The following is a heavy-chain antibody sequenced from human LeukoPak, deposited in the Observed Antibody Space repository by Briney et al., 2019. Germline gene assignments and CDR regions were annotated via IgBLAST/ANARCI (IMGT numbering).Heavy chain of an antibody. V-gene: IGHV4-39*01. CDR3: ARRAREFGWVFDY. D-gene: IGHD3-10*01. CDR1: GGSISSSSYY. J-gene: IGHJ4*02. Sequence: PSETLSLTRTVSGGSISSSSYYWGWIRQPPGKGLEWIGSIYYSGSSSYYNPSLKSRVTISVETSKNQFSLKLSSVTAADTAVYYCARRAREFGWVFDYWGQGTLVTVSS. CDR2: IYYSGSSS.